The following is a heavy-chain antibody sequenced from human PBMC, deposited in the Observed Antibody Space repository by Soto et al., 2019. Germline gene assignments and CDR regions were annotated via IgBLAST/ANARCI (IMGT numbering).Heavy chain of an antibody. Sequence: EVQLVESGGGLVQPGGSLRLSCAASGFTFSSYWMHWVRQAPGKGLVWVSRINSDGSSTSYADSVKGRFTISRDNAKNRLYLQMNRLRAEDTAVYYCAREGDRITMIIRYAFDIWGQGTMVTVSS. CDR1: GFTFSSYW. V-gene: IGHV3-74*01. CDR3: AREGDRITMIIRYAFDI. D-gene: IGHD3-22*01. J-gene: IGHJ3*02. CDR2: INSDGSST.